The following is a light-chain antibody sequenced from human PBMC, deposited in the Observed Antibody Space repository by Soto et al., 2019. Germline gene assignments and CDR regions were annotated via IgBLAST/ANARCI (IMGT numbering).Light chain of an antibody. CDR2: GAS. V-gene: IGKV3-15*01. J-gene: IGKJ4*01. CDR3: QQYSNWPLT. CDR1: QSVHSN. Sequence: EIVMTQSPATLSVSPGERATLSCRASQSVHSNLAWYQQKPGQAPRPLIYGASTRATGVPARFSGSGSGTEFSLTVSSLQSEDFAVYYCQQYSNWPLTFGGGTKVEIK.